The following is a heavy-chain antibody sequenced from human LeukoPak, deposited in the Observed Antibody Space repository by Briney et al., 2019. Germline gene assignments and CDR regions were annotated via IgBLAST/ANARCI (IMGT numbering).Heavy chain of an antibody. D-gene: IGHD6-6*01. CDR3: AKDMYPYSSSSLDY. Sequence: PGGSLRLSCAASGFTFSSYWMHWVRQAPGKGLECVSGISWNSGSIGYADSVKGRFTISRDNAKNSLYLQMNSLRAEDMALYYCAKDMYPYSSSSLDYWGQGTLVTVSS. V-gene: IGHV3-9*03. CDR2: ISWNSGSI. J-gene: IGHJ4*02. CDR1: GFTFSSYW.